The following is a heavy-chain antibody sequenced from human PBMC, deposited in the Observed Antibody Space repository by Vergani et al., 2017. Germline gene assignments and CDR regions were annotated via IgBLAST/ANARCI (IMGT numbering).Heavy chain of an antibody. J-gene: IGHJ4*02. CDR2: ISSSGSTI. V-gene: IGHV3-48*02. D-gene: IGHD1-26*01. Sequence: EVQLVESGGGLVQPGGSLRLSCAASGFTFSSYSMNWVRQAPGKGLEWGSYISSSGSTIYYADSVKGRFTISRDNAKNSLYLQMNSLRDEDTAVYYCARDRLYSGSYLFDYWGQGTLVTVSS. CDR3: ARDRLYSGSYLFDY. CDR1: GFTFSSYS.